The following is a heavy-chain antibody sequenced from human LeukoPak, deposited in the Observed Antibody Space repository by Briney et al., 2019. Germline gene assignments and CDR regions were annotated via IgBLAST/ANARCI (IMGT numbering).Heavy chain of an antibody. V-gene: IGHV1-18*04. CDR2: ISAYDGNT. Sequence: GASVKVSCKASGYTFSSYGISWVRQAPGQGLEWRGWISAYDGNTNYAQKLQGRVTMTTDTFTSTAYMELRSLRSADTAVYYCAREVAAYFDYWGQGTLVTVSS. CDR3: AREVAAYFDY. J-gene: IGHJ4*02. D-gene: IGHD6-13*01. CDR1: GYTFSSYG.